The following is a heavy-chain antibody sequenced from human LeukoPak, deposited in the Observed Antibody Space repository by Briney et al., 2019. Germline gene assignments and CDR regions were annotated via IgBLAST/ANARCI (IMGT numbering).Heavy chain of an antibody. D-gene: IGHD3-22*01. CDR3: AKTRDYYDNSGLNYSLDY. V-gene: IGHV3-23*01. CDR2: SSGRGGST. Sequence: GGSLRLSCEASGFPFSAYAVTWVRQAPGKGLEWVSVSSGRGGSTYYADSVKGRFTISRDNSKNTLFLQMNNLRAEDTAVYYCAKTRDYYDNSGLNYSLDYWGQGSLVTVSS. J-gene: IGHJ4*02. CDR1: GFPFSAYA.